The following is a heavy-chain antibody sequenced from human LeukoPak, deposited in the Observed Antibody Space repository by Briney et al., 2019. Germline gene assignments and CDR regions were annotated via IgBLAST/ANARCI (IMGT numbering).Heavy chain of an antibody. V-gene: IGHV3-23*01. D-gene: IGHD3-3*01. CDR1: GFTFSNNV. CDR3: AKLSPTTLYDSRGWFDP. J-gene: IGHJ5*02. CDR2: ISGSGDST. Sequence: GGSLRLSRAASGFTFSNNVMSWVRQAPGKGLEWVSAISGSGDSTYYADSVKGRFTISRDNSKNTLYLQMNGLRAEDTAIYYCAKLSPTTLYDSRGWFDPWGQGTLVTVSS.